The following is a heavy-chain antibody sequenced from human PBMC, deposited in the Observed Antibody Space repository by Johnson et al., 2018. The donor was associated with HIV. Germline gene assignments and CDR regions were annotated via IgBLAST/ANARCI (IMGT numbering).Heavy chain of an antibody. V-gene: IGHV3-66*01. J-gene: IGHJ3*02. CDR3: ARDHIAAALGAFDI. D-gene: IGHD6-13*01. CDR1: GFTVNSNY. Sequence: VQLVESGGGLVQPGGSLRLSCVASGFTVNSNYINWVRQAPGKGLECVSGIYSGGSTYYADSVKGRFTISRDNSKNTLYLQMNSLRAEDTAVYYCARDHIAAALGAFDIWGQGTMVTVSS. CDR2: IYSGGST.